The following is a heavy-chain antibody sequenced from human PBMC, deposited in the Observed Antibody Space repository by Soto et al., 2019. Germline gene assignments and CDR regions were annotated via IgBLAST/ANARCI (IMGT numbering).Heavy chain of an antibody. J-gene: IGHJ3*01. Sequence: ASVKVSCKASGYTFTGYFIHWVRQAPGQGLEWMGWLNPNSGVTNYAQNFQDRVTMTRDTSISTAYMELSSLRSDDTAVYYCAREPMVRGVTSAFDLWGQGTMVTV. CDR1: GYTFTGYF. CDR2: LNPNSGVT. D-gene: IGHD3-10*01. V-gene: IGHV1-2*02. CDR3: AREPMVRGVTSAFDL.